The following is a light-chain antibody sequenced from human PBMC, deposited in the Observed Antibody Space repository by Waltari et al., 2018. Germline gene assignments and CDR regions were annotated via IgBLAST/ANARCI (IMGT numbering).Light chain of an antibody. CDR3: CSYAGTITPYV. J-gene: IGLJ1*01. V-gene: IGLV2-23*01. CDR1: SSDVGSYNL. Sequence: QSALTQPASVSGSPGQSVTISCTGTSSDVGSYNLVSWYQHHPGKAPKLVIYEANKRPSVVSNRFSGSKSGITASLTISGLQAEDEADYYCCSYAGTITPYVFGSGTKVTVL. CDR2: EAN.